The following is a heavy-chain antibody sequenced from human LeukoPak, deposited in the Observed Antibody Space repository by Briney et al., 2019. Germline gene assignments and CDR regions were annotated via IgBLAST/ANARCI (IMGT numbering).Heavy chain of an antibody. V-gene: IGHV3-48*04. D-gene: IGHD6-13*01. J-gene: IGHJ5*02. CDR1: GFTFSSYS. CDR2: ISSSSSTI. CDR3: ASSRQQLAPNWFDP. Sequence: GGSLRLSCAASGFTFSSYSMNWVRQAPGKGLEWVSYISSSSSTIYYAASVKGRFTISRDNAKNSLYLQMNSLRAEDTAVYYCASSRQQLAPNWFDPWGQGTLVTVSS.